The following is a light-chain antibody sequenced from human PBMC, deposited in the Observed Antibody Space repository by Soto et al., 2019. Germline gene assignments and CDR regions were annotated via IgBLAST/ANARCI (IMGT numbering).Light chain of an antibody. Sequence: DIQMTQSPSTLSASVGDRFTITCRASQSISSWLAWYQQKPGTAPKLLIYEASTLESGVPSRFTGIRSGTEFTLSVSSLQPDDFATYYCQQYNDSFPYTFGQGTKVDIK. V-gene: IGKV1-5*03. J-gene: IGKJ2*01. CDR2: EAS. CDR3: QQYNDSFPYT. CDR1: QSISSW.